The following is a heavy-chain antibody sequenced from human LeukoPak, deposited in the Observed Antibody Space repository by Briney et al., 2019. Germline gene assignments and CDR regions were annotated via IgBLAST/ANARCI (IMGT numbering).Heavy chain of an antibody. J-gene: IGHJ4*02. CDR3: ARVDTAMVPPDY. Sequence: SETLSLTCTVSGGSISSGDYYWSWIRQPPGKGLEWIGYIYYSGSTYYNPPLKSRVTISVDTSKNQFSLKLSSVTAADTAVYYCARVDTAMVPPDYWGQGTLVTVSS. V-gene: IGHV4-30-4*01. D-gene: IGHD5-18*01. CDR2: IYYSGST. CDR1: GGSISSGDYY.